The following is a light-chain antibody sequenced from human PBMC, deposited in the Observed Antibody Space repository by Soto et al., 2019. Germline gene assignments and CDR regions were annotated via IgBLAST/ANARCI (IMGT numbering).Light chain of an antibody. CDR1: SSDVGGYNY. Sequence: QSVLTQPASVSGSPGQSITISCTGTSSDVGGYNYVSWYQQHPGKAPKLMIYEVSNRPSGVSDRFSGPKSGNTASLTISGLQAEDEADYYCSSYTSISTVVFGGGTQLTVL. CDR2: EVS. CDR3: SSYTSISTVV. V-gene: IGLV2-14*01. J-gene: IGLJ2*01.